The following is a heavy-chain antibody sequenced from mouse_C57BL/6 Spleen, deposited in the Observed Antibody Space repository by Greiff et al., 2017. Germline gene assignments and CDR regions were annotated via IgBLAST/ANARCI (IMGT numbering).Heavy chain of an antibody. V-gene: IGHV1-50*01. CDR2: IDPSDSYT. CDR1: GYTFTSYW. D-gene: IGHD5-1*01. J-gene: IGHJ2*01. CDR3: ARGGVRGYFDY. Sequence: QVQLQQPGAELVKPGASVKLSCKASGYTFTSYWMQWVKQRPGQGLEWIGEIDPSDSYTNYNQKFKGKATLTVDTSSSTAYMQLSSLTSEDSAVYYCARGGVRGYFDYWGQGTTLTVSS.